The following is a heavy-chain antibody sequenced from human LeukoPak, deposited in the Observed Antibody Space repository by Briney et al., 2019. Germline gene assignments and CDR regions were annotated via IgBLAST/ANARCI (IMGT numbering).Heavy chain of an antibody. D-gene: IGHD1-26*01. CDR3: ARLSGWEPAGDYYYYYMDV. Sequence: GGSLRLSCVASGFNFHNFAMHWVRQAPGKGLEWVAVIWYDGSNKYYADSVKGRFTISRDNSKNTLYLQMNSLRAEDTAVYYCARLSGWEPAGDYYYYYMDVWGKGTTVTVSS. CDR2: IWYDGSNK. J-gene: IGHJ6*03. V-gene: IGHV3-33*08. CDR1: GFNFHNFA.